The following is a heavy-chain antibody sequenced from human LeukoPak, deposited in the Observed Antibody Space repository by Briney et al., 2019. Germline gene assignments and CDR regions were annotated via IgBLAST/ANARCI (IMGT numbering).Heavy chain of an antibody. CDR1: GFTFSSYG. V-gene: IGHV3-15*07. J-gene: IGHJ4*02. Sequence: GGSLRLSCAASGFTFSSYGMHWIRQAPGKGLEWVGRIRSNAYGGATESAAPVTGRFTISRDDSENTMYLQMNSLKIEDTAVYYCTRGSNRDDSSDLDCWGQGTLVTVSS. CDR2: IRSNAYGGAT. D-gene: IGHD3-22*01. CDR3: TRGSNRDDSSDLDC.